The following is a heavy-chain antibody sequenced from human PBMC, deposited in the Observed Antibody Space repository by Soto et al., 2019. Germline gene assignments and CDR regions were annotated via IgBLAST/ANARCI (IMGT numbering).Heavy chain of an antibody. CDR3: ARHPVSGDYAGFVV. J-gene: IGHJ6*02. CDR1: GYSFTTYW. Sequence: GESLKISSNGSGYSFTTYWIGWVLQMPGKGLEWMGIIYLGDSDTRYSPSFQGQVTISADKSISTAFLQWSSLKASDTAMYYCARHPVSGDYAGFVVWGQGTTVTVS. CDR2: IYLGDSDT. V-gene: IGHV5-51*01. D-gene: IGHD4-17*01.